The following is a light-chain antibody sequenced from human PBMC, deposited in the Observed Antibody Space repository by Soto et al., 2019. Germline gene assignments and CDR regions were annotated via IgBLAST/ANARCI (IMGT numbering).Light chain of an antibody. Sequence: QSALTQPHSASGSPGQSVTISCTGTSSDVGGYNYVSWYQQHPGKAPKLMIYEVSKRPSGVPDRFSGSKSGNTASLTVSWLQAEYEADYYCSSSAGSNNVVVCGGTKLTVL. J-gene: IGLJ2*01. CDR3: SSSAGSNNVV. V-gene: IGLV2-8*01. CDR2: EVS. CDR1: SSDVGGYNY.